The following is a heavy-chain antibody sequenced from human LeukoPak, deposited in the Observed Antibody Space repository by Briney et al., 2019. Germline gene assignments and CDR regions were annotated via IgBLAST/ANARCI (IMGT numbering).Heavy chain of an antibody. CDR2: FDPEDGET. V-gene: IGHV1-24*01. CDR3: ATEVAVAGTNYFDY. CDR1: GYTLTELS. D-gene: IGHD6-19*01. Sequence: ASVKVSCKVSGYTLTELSMHWVRQTPGKGLEWMGGFDPEDGETIYAQKFQGRVTMTEDTSTDTAYMELSSLRSEDTAVYYCATEVAVAGTNYFDYWGQGTLVTVSS. J-gene: IGHJ4*02.